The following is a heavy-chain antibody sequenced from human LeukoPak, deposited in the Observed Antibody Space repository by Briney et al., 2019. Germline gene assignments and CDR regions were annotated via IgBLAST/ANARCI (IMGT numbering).Heavy chain of an antibody. D-gene: IGHD1-26*01. CDR3: ARVGSGDYSPFDY. J-gene: IGHJ4*02. CDR1: GGSISRYY. V-gene: IGHV4-59*01. Sequence: PSETLSLTCTVSGGSISRYYWSWVRQPPGKGLEWIGYLYSSGSTNYNPSLESRVTISLDRSKNQFSLTMTSLSAADTAVYYCARVGSGDYSPFDYWGQGTLVTVSS. CDR2: LYSSGST.